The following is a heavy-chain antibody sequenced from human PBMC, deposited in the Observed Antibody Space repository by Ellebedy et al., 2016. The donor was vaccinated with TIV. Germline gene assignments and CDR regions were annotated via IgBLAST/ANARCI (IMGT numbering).Heavy chain of an antibody. CDR2: IYHRGST. J-gene: IGHJ4*02. CDR3: ARRHPGKYYDVFDY. CDR1: RGSISSYY. V-gene: IGHV4-59*01. Sequence: MPSETLSLTCTLSRGSISSYYWSWIRQLPGKGLEWIGYIYHRGSTNYNPSLKSRVTISVDTSKNEFSLKLSSVTAADTAVYYCARRHPGKYYDVFDYWGQGTLVTVSS. D-gene: IGHD3-22*01.